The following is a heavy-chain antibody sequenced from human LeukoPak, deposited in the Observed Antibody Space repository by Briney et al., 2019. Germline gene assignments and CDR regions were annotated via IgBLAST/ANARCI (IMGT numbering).Heavy chain of an antibody. J-gene: IGHJ4*02. CDR1: GGSISSSSSY. V-gene: IGHV4-39*01. CDR3: ASLIAAAGTLFDY. D-gene: IGHD6-13*01. Sequence: SETLSLTCTVSGGSISSSSSYWGWIRQPPGKGLEWIGSIYYSGSTYYNPSLKSRVTISVDTSKNQFSLKLSSVTAADTAVYYCASLIAAAGTLFDYWGQGTLVTVSS. CDR2: IYYSGST.